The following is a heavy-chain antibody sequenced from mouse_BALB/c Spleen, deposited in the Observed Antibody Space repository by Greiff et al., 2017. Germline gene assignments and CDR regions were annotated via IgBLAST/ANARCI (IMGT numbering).Heavy chain of an antibody. J-gene: IGHJ4*01. D-gene: IGHD2-14*01. CDR1: GYTFTSYW. CDR2: IAPGSGST. V-gene: IGHV1S41*01. Sequence: DLVKPGASVKLSCKASGYTFTSYWINWIKQRPGQGLEWIGRIAPGSGSTYYNEMFKGKATLTVDTSSSTADIQLSSLSSEDSAVYFCAREVRHYYAMDYWGQGTSVTVSS. CDR3: AREVRHYYAMDY.